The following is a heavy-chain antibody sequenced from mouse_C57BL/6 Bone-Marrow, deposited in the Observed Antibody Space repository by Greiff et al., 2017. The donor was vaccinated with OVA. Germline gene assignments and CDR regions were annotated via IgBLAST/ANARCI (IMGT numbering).Heavy chain of an antibody. CDR1: GFNIKDDY. CDR2: IDPENGDT. D-gene: IGHD2-4*01. Sequence: EVQLQQSGAELVRPGASVKLSCTASGFNIKDDYMHWVKQRPEQGLEWIGWIDPENGDTEYASKFQGKATITADTSSNTAYLQLSSLTSEDTAVYYCTTDYDGYWGQGTTLTVPS. J-gene: IGHJ2*01. V-gene: IGHV14-4*01. CDR3: TTDYDGY.